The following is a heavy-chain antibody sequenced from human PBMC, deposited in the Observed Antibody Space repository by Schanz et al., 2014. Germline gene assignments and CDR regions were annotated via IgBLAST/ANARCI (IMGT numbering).Heavy chain of an antibody. V-gene: IGHV1-46*03. J-gene: IGHJ4*02. D-gene: IGHD3-10*01. CDR3: VRAPHYGSGRHLDY. Sequence: QAQVVQSGPELKSPGASVKVSCKASGHPFTTYYLHWVRQAPGQGLEWMGIINPTGGSTTYAEKFLGRVTMTSDTSTSTVYMELSKLRSEDMAVYYCVRAPHYGSGRHLDYWGQGTLVTVSS. CDR2: INPTGGST. CDR1: GHPFTTYY.